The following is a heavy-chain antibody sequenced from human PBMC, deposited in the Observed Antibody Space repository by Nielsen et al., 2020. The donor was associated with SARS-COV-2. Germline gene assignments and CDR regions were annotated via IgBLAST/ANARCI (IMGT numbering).Heavy chain of an antibody. Sequence: GGSLRLSCAASGFTFSSYAMSWVRQAPGKGLEWVSYISSSSSYTNYADSVKGRFTISRDNSKSTLYLQMNSLRAEDTAVYYCASGAGAAGNWGQGTLVTVSS. CDR2: ISSSSSYT. CDR3: ASGAGAAGN. CDR1: GFTFSSYA. D-gene: IGHD6-25*01. J-gene: IGHJ4*02. V-gene: IGHV3-21*05.